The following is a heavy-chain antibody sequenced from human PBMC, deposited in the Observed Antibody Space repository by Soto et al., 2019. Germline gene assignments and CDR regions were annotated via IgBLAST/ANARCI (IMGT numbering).Heavy chain of an antibody. V-gene: IGHV4-31*03. Sequence: SETLSLTCTVSGGSISSGGYYWSWIRQHPGKGLEWIGYIYYSGSTYYNPSLKSRVTISVDTSKNQFSLKLSSVTAAVTAVYYCARGRKKWFGELFTYWYFDLWGRGTLVTVSS. J-gene: IGHJ2*01. CDR3: ARGRKKWFGELFTYWYFDL. D-gene: IGHD3-10*01. CDR2: IYYSGST. CDR1: GGSISSGGYY.